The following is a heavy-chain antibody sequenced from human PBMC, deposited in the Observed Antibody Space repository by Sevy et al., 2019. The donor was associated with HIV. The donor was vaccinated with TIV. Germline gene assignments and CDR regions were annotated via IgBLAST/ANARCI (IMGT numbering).Heavy chain of an antibody. CDR3: VAEPPSGGHGNYHYGLDL. Sequence: GGSLRLSCAASGFTFSGYWMHWVRQAPGKGLVWVSLINSDGSSTNYADSVKGRFTISRDNAKNTLYLQMNSLRAEDTAVYYCVAEPPSGGHGNYHYGLDLWGQGTTVTVSS. V-gene: IGHV3-74*01. CDR1: GFTFSGYW. CDR2: INSDGSST. D-gene: IGHD3-16*01. J-gene: IGHJ6*02.